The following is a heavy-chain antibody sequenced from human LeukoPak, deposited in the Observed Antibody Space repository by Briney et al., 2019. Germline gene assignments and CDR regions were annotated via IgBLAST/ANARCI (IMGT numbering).Heavy chain of an antibody. V-gene: IGHV4-59*08. CDR1: GGSISSYY. D-gene: IGHD6-19*01. CDR3: ARGVGGWLFDY. J-gene: IGHJ4*02. Sequence: SETLSLTCPVSGGSISSYYWSWIRQPPGKGLEWIGYIYYSGSTNYNPSLKSRVTISVDTSKNQFSLKLSSVTAADTAVYYCARGVGGWLFDYWGQGTLVTVSS. CDR2: IYYSGST.